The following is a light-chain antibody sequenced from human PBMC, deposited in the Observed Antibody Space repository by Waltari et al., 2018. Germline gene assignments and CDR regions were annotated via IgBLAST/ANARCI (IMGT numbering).Light chain of an antibody. CDR2: GTS. V-gene: IGKV3-20*01. Sequence: EIVLTQSPGTLSLSPGERATLPRMASQTVTSITLTWYQQKLGQAPRRLIYGTSSRATGIPDRFSGSGSGTDFTLTISRLEPEDFAVYYCQQYDGEVVTFGGGTKVEI. CDR3: QQYDGEVVT. J-gene: IGKJ4*01. CDR1: QTVTSIT.